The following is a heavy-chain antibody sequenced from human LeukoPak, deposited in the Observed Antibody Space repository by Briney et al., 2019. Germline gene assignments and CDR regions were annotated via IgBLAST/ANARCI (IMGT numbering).Heavy chain of an antibody. V-gene: IGHV4-39*01. J-gene: IGHJ6*03. D-gene: IGHD3-22*01. CDR3: ARVGPITMIVVVIGAYMDV. CDR2: IYYSGST. CDR1: GGSISSSSYY. Sequence: SETLSLTCTVSGGSISSSSYYWGWIRQPPGKGLEWIGSIYYSGSTYHNPSLKSRVTISVDTSKNQFSLKLSSVTAADTAVYYCARVGPITMIVVVIGAYMDVWGKGTTVTVSS.